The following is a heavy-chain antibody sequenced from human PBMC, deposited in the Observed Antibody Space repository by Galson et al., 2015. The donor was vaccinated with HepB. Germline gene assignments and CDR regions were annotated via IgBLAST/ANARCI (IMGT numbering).Heavy chain of an antibody. D-gene: IGHD2-15*01. J-gene: IGHJ4*02. CDR1: GGTFSNSN. V-gene: IGHV1-69*13. Sequence: SVKVSCKASGGTFSNSNFHWVRQAPGQGLVWMGGIVPIFGTADYAQKFQVRLTITADESTSTAYMELNSLISEDTAVYYCARANLTCNGGTCYRGGADSWGQGTLVTVSS. CDR3: ARANLTCNGGTCYRGGADS. CDR2: IVPIFGTA.